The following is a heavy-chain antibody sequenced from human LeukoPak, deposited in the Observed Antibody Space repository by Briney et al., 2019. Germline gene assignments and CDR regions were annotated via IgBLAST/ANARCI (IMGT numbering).Heavy chain of an antibody. CDR3: AKSPYSGYDWGGYFDY. D-gene: IGHD5-12*01. Sequence: GGSLTLSCAATGFNFNTYWMSWVRQAPGKGLEWVANMRQDGSEKYYLASLNGRFTISRDNAKNSLYLQMNSLTAEDTAVYYCAKSPYSGYDWGGYFDYWGQGTLVTVSS. CDR2: MRQDGSEK. V-gene: IGHV3-7*03. CDR1: GFNFNTYW. J-gene: IGHJ4*02.